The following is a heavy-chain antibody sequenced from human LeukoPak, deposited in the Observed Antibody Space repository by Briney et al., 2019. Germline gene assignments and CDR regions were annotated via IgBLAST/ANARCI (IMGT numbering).Heavy chain of an antibody. D-gene: IGHD3-3*01. CDR3: ARSQEVLRFLEWCSWGDSFDP. J-gene: IGHJ5*02. CDR1: GYTFTYYA. CDR2: TSTYNDGK. V-gene: IGHV1-18*01. Sequence: GASVKVSCKASGYTFTYYAITWVRQAPGQGLEWMGWTSTYNDGKNYAQSLQGRITMTTDTSTSTAYMELRSLRSDDTAVYYCARSQEVLRFLEWCSWGDSFDPWGQGTLVTVSS.